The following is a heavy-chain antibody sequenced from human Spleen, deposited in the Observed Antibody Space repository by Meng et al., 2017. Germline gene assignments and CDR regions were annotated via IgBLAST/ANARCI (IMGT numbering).Heavy chain of an antibody. CDR1: GYTFTSYD. CDR2: MNPNSGNT. CDR3: ASGSGWYSDDAFDI. V-gene: IGHV1-8*01. D-gene: IGHD6-19*01. J-gene: IGHJ3*02. Sequence: ASVKVSCKASGYTFTSYDINWVRQATGQGLEWMGWMNPNSGNTGYAQKFQGRVTMTRNTSISTAYMELGSLRSEDTAVYYCASGSGWYSDDAFDIWGQGTMVTVSS.